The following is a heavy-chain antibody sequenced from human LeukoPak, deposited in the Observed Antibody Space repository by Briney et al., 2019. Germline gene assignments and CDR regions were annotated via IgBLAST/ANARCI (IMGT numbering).Heavy chain of an antibody. CDR3: ARAVEYSSSSPPFYYYYYYMDV. CDR1: GFTVSSNY. CDR2: IYSGGST. Sequence: GGSLRLSCAASGFTVSSNYMSWVRQAPGKGLEWVSVIYSGGSTYYADSVKGRFTISRDNSKNTLYLQMNSLRAEDTAVYYCARAVEYSSSSPPFYYYYYYMDVWGKGTTVTVSS. D-gene: IGHD6-6*01. J-gene: IGHJ6*03. V-gene: IGHV3-66*02.